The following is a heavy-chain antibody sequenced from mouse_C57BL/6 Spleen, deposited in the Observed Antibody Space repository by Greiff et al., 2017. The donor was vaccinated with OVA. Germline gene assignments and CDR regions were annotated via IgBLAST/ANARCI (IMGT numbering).Heavy chain of an antibody. CDR1: GYTFTDYY. CDR3: ARWNYYGSSGGYFDV. J-gene: IGHJ1*03. V-gene: IGHV1-26*01. CDR2: INPNNGGT. Sequence: EVQLQQSGPELVKPGASVKISCKASGYTFTDYYMYWVKQSHGKSLEWIGDINPNNGGTSYNQKFKGKATLTVDKSSSTAYMELRSLTSEDSAVYYCARWNYYGSSGGYFDVWGTGTTVTVSS. D-gene: IGHD1-1*01.